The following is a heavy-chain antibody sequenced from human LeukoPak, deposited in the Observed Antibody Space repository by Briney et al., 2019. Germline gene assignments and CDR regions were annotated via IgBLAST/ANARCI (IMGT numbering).Heavy chain of an antibody. J-gene: IGHJ2*01. CDR2: IIPILGIA. V-gene: IGHV1-69*04. D-gene: IGHD3-9*01. Sequence: WASVKVSCKASGGTFSSYAISWVRQAPGQGLEWMGRIIPILGIANYAQKFQGRVTITADKSTSTAYMELSSLRSEDTAVYYCARIVNYDILTGRTDWYFDLWGRGTLVTVSS. CDR3: ARIVNYDILTGRTDWYFDL. CDR1: GGTFSSYA.